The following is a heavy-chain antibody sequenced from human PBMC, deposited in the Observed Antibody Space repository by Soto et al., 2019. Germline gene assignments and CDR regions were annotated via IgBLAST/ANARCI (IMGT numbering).Heavy chain of an antibody. CDR2: ISGSGAGT. D-gene: IGHD2-2*01. J-gene: IGHJ4*02. Sequence: EVQLLESVAGLVQPGESLRLSCTPSAFTFSSYAMSCLRQASEKGLEWVSIISGSGAGTYYADSVNGRFTISRDNSMNGLYLQMKGVRVEDKAVYYCAKHGASAAADYCGQGTQVTVSS. CDR1: AFTFSSYA. CDR3: AKHGASAAADY. V-gene: IGHV3-23*01.